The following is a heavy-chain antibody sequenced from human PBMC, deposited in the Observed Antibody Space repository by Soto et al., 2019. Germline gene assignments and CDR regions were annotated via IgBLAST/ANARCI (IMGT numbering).Heavy chain of an antibody. CDR2: ISGGGGST. CDR3: AKSMAARPYAFDI. J-gene: IGHJ3*02. V-gene: IGHV3-23*01. Sequence: PGGSLRLSCAASGFTFSTYAMSWVRQAPGKGLEWVSAISGGGGSTYYADSVKGRFTISRDNSKNTLYLQMNSLRAEDTAVYYCAKSMAARPYAFDIWGQGTMVTVSS. D-gene: IGHD6-6*01. CDR1: GFTFSTYA.